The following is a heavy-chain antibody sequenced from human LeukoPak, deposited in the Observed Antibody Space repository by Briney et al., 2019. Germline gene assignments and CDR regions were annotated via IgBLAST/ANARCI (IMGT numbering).Heavy chain of an antibody. V-gene: IGHV3-74*01. J-gene: IGHJ4*02. CDR3: ASLDY. CDR1: GFTFSIYW. CDR2: INSDGSST. Sequence: GGSLRLSCAASGFTFSIYWVHWVRQAPGKGLVWVSSINSDGSSTSYADSVKGRFTISRDNAKNTLYQQMNTLRAEDTAVYYCASLDYWGQGTPVTVSS.